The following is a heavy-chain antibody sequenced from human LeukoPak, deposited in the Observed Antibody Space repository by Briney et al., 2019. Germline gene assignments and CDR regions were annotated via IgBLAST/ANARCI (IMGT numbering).Heavy chain of an antibody. D-gene: IGHD2-2*01. Sequence: GGCLRLSWAAAGFSFSTCSMGWVRQAPGDGLGWVSAISGSGGSTFYADSVKGRFTISRDNSKNTVYLQMSGLRAEDTALYYCAKAHCSPTSCSRIDYWGQGTLVTVSS. CDR1: GFSFSTCS. J-gene: IGHJ4*02. CDR2: ISGSGGST. V-gene: IGHV3-23*01. CDR3: AKAHCSPTSCSRIDY.